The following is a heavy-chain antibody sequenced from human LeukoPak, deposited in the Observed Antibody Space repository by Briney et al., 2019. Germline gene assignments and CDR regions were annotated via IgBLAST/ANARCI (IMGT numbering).Heavy chain of an antibody. V-gene: IGHV3-21*01. D-gene: IGHD6-13*01. CDR1: GFTFSSYS. CDR3: ARDSEEIIIAAAGYFDY. CDR2: ISSSSSYI. J-gene: IGHJ4*02. Sequence: GGSLRLSCAASGFTFSSYSMNWVRQAPGKGLEWVSSISSSSSYIYYADSVKGRFTLSRDNAKNSLYLQMNSLRAEDTAVYYCARDSEEIIIAAAGYFDYWGQGTLVTVSS.